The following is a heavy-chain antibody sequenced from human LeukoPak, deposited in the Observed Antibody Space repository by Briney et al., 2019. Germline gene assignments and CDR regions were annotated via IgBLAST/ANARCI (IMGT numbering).Heavy chain of an antibody. CDR1: GYTFTSYG. J-gene: IGHJ6*02. CDR3: ARACSGGSCYLLGYYYYGMDV. Sequence: GASVKVSCKASGYTFTSYGVSWVRQAPGQGLEWMGWISAYNGNTNYAQKLQGRVTMTTDTSTSTAYMELRSLRSDDTAVYYCARACSGGSCYLLGYYYYGMDVWGQGTTVTVS. V-gene: IGHV1-18*01. CDR2: ISAYNGNT. D-gene: IGHD2-15*01.